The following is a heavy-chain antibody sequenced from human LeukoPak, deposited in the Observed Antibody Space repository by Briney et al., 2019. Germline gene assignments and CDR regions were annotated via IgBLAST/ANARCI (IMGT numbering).Heavy chain of an antibody. CDR3: ARDTVTTDYYYMDV. D-gene: IGHD4-17*01. J-gene: IGHJ6*03. CDR1: GFTFSSYA. V-gene: IGHV3-30*04. CDR2: ISYDGSNK. Sequence: PGGSLRLSCAASGFTFSSYAMHWVRQAPGKGLEWVAVISYDGSNKYYADSVKGRFTFSRDNSKNTLYLQMNSLRDEDTAVYYCARDTVTTDYYYMDVWSKGTTVTVSS.